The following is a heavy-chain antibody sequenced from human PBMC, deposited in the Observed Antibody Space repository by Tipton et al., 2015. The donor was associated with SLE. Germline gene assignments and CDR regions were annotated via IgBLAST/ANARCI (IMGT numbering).Heavy chain of an antibody. CDR1: GGSISSSSHY. Sequence: TLSLTCTVSGGSISSSSHYWGWIRQPPGKGLEWIGTIYHSGRTYYNASLKSRVTISVVTSKNQFSLKLTSVTAADTAVYYCAREGNGYYMDVWGKGTTVTVSS. CDR3: AREGNGYYMDV. V-gene: IGHV4-39*07. CDR2: IYHSGRT. J-gene: IGHJ6*03. D-gene: IGHD3-16*01.